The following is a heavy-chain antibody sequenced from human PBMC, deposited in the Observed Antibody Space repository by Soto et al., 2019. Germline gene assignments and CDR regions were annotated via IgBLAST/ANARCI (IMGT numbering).Heavy chain of an antibody. CDR2: ISPNNGGT. CDR3: AREGGATDYDGFDY. D-gene: IGHD1-26*01. V-gene: IGHV1-2*02. CDR1: GYTLTGYH. J-gene: IGHJ4*02. Sequence: ASVEVSCKXSGYTLTGYHIHWVRQAPGQGLEWMGWISPNNGGTKYAQKFQGRVTMTRDTSISTVYMELSRLRSDDTASYYCAREGGATDYDGFDYWGQGTLVTVSS.